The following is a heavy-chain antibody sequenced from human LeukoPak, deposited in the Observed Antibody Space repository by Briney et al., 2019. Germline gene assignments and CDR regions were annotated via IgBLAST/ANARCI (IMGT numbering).Heavy chain of an antibody. V-gene: IGHV3-48*01. CDR2: ISSSSSTI. J-gene: IGHJ4*02. D-gene: IGHD6-13*01. CDR3: ARESYSSSWQCFDY. Sequence: GGSLRLSCAASGFTFSSYSVNWVRQAPGKGLEWVSYISSSSSTIYYADSVKGRFTISRDNAKNSLYLQMNSLRAEDTAVYYCARESYSSSWQCFDYWGQGALVTVSS. CDR1: GFTFSSYS.